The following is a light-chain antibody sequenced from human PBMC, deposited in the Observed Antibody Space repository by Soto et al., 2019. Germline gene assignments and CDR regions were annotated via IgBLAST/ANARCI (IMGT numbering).Light chain of an antibody. CDR2: DAS. V-gene: IGKV3-20*01. CDR1: QSVSSSY. Sequence: EIVLTQSPGTLSLSPGERATLSCRASQSVSSSYLAWYQQKPGQAPRLLIYDASSRATGIPDRFTGNGSGTDFTLTISRLEPEDFAVYYCQHYYNSPGWTFGQGTKVEVK. J-gene: IGKJ1*01. CDR3: QHYYNSPGWT.